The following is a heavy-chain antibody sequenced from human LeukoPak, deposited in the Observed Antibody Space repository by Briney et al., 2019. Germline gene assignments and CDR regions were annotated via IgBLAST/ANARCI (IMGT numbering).Heavy chain of an antibody. CDR1: GFTFSRYW. CDR3: ARSSRDGYNLIDYMDV. J-gene: IGHJ6*03. V-gene: IGHV3-7*01. CDR2: VNQGGSEK. Sequence: GGSLRLSCAASGFTFSRYWMSWVRQAPGKGLEWVANVNQGGSEKYYVDSVKGRFSISRDNAKNSLYLQMNSLRAEDTAVYYCARSSRDGYNLIDYMDVWGKGTTVTVSS. D-gene: IGHD5-24*01.